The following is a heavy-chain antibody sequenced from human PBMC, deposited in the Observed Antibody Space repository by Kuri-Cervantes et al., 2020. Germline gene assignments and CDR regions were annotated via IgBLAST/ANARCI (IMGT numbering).Heavy chain of an antibody. CDR2: IIPILGIA. Sequence: SVKVSCKASGGTFSSYTISWVRQAPGQGLEWMGRIIPILGIANYAQKFQGRVTMTTDTSTSTAYMELRSLRSDDTAVYYCARDLSGVETYYDFLGYYYGMDVWGQGTTVTVSS. D-gene: IGHD3-3*01. CDR3: ARDLSGVETYYDFLGYYYGMDV. V-gene: IGHV1-69*04. J-gene: IGHJ6*02. CDR1: GGTFSSYT.